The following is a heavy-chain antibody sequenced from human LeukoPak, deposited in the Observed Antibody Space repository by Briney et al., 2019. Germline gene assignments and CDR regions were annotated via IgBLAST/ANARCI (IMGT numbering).Heavy chain of an antibody. Sequence: GGSLRLSCAASGFTFSSYAMSWVRQAPGKGLEWVSAISGSGGSTYYADSVKGRFTISRDNSKNTLYLQMNSLRAEDTAVYYCAKDLSPRGYYYDSSGKNGFSSWGQGTLVTVSS. CDR1: GFTFSSYA. V-gene: IGHV3-23*01. D-gene: IGHD3-22*01. CDR2: ISGSGGST. J-gene: IGHJ4*02. CDR3: AKDLSPRGYYYDSSGKNGFSS.